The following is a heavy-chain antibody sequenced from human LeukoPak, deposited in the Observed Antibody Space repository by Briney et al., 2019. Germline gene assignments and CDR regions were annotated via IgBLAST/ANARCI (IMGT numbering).Heavy chain of an antibody. CDR3: AKDSRGYKYGTFDY. CDR1: GFTFDDYA. J-gene: IGHJ4*02. CDR2: ISWNSGGI. Sequence: PGRSLRLSCAASGFTFDDYAMRWVRQAPGKGLEWVSGISWNSGGIGYADSVKGRFTISRDNAKNSLYLQLNSLRAEDTALYYCAKDSRGYKYGTFDYWGQGTLVTVSS. D-gene: IGHD5-24*01. V-gene: IGHV3-9*01.